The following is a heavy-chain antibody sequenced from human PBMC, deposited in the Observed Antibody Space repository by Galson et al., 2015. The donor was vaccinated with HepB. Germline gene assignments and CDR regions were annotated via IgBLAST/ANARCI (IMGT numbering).Heavy chain of an antibody. CDR3: ARGRLRWGSGSYLGY. CDR2: INHSGST. D-gene: IGHD3-10*01. CDR1: GGSFSGYY. Sequence: LSLTCAVYGGSFSGYYWSWIRQPPGKGLEWIGEINHSGSTNYNPSLKSRVTISVDTSKNQFSLKLSSVTAADTAVYYCARGRLRWGSGSYLGYWGQGTLVTVSS. J-gene: IGHJ4*02. V-gene: IGHV4-34*01.